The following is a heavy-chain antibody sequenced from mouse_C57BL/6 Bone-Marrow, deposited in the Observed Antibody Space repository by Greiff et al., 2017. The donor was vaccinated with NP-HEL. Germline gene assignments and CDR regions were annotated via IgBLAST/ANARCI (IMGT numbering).Heavy chain of an antibody. J-gene: IGHJ3*01. CDR3: TTSRAYYSNYVPFAY. V-gene: IGHV14-4*01. CDR1: GFNIKDDY. CDR2: IDPENGDT. D-gene: IGHD2-5*01. Sequence: VQLQQSGAELVRPGASVKLSCTASGFNIKDDYMHWVKQRPEQGLEWIGWIDPENGDTEYASKFQGKATITADTSSNTAYLQLSSLTSEDTAVYYCTTSRAYYSNYVPFAYWGQGTLVTVSA.